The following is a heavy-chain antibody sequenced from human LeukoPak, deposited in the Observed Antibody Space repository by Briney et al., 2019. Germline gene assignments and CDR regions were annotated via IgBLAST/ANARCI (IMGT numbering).Heavy chain of an antibody. CDR1: GLTFSSYA. CDR2: ISGSGGST. V-gene: IGHV3-23*01. J-gene: IGHJ5*02. D-gene: IGHD2-15*01. Sequence: GGSLRLSCAASGLTFSSYAMSWVRQAPGKGLEWVSAISGSGGSTYYADSVKGRFTISRDNSKNTLYLQMNSLRAEDTAVYYCAKDFQGYCSGGSCYSGVSPFDPWGQGTLVTVSS. CDR3: AKDFQGYCSGGSCYSGVSPFDP.